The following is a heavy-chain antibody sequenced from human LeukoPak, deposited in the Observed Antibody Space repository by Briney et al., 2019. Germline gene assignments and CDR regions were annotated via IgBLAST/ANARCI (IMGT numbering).Heavy chain of an antibody. D-gene: IGHD3-10*01. CDR1: GFTFSSYW. CDR2: INSGGSST. CDR3: ARDRGSTFDY. V-gene: IGHV3-74*01. J-gene: IGHJ4*02. Sequence: GSLRLSCAASGFTFSSYWMHWVRQAPGKGLVWVSSINSGGSSTTYADSGKGRFTISRDNAKNTLYLQVNSLRAEDTAVYYCARDRGSTFDYWGQGTLVTVSS.